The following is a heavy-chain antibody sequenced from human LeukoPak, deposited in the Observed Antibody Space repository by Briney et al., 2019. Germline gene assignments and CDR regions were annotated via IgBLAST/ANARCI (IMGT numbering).Heavy chain of an antibody. CDR3: ATEQRIPAAGKSYWYFDL. V-gene: IGHV6-1*01. D-gene: IGHD6-13*01. Sequence: SQTLSLTCAISGDSVSSNSAAWNWIRQSPSRGLEWLGRTYYMSKWYNDYAASVKGRITINPDTSKNQFSLQVNSVTPEDTAVYYCATEQRIPAAGKSYWYFDLWGRGTLVTVSS. CDR1: GDSVSSNSAA. CDR2: TYYMSKWYN. J-gene: IGHJ2*01.